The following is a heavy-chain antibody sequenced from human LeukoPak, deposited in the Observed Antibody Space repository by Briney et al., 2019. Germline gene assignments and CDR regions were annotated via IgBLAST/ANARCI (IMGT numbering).Heavy chain of an antibody. J-gene: IGHJ6*02. CDR1: GGTFSSYA. Sequence: SVKVSFKASGGTFSSYAISWVRQAPGQGLEWMGRIIPILGIANYAQKFQGRVTITADKSTSTAYMELSSLRSEDTAVYYCARVAAAGTIHYYGMDVWGQGTTVTVSS. V-gene: IGHV1-69*04. CDR3: ARVAAAGTIHYYGMDV. CDR2: IIPILGIA. D-gene: IGHD6-13*01.